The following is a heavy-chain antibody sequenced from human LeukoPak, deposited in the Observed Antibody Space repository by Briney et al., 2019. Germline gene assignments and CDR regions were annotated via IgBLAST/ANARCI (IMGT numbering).Heavy chain of an antibody. CDR2: INPNSGGT. V-gene: IGHV1-2*02. CDR1: GYTFTGYY. D-gene: IGHD2-21*02. CDR3: ASEPLAYCGGDCYSGYYY. J-gene: IGHJ4*02. Sequence: ASVKVSCKASGYTFTGYYMHWVRQAPGQGLEWMGWINPNSGGTNYAQKFQGRVTMTRDTSISTAYMELSRLRSDDTAVYYCASEPLAYCGGDCYSGYYYWGQGTLVTFSS.